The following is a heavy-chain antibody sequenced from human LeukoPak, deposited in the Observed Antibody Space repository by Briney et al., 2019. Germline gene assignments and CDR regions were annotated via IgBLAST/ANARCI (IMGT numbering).Heavy chain of an antibody. J-gene: IGHJ4*02. CDR1: GFTFSDHS. CDR3: ARGCSSGDVTAADY. D-gene: IGHD2-21*02. V-gene: IGHV3-66*02. Sequence: GGSLRLSRATSGFTFSDHSMDWVRQAPGKGLEWVSVIYTGGSTYYADSVKGRFTISRDNSKNTLYLQMNSLRVEDTAVYYCARGCSSGDVTAADYWGQGTLVTVSS. CDR2: IYTGGST.